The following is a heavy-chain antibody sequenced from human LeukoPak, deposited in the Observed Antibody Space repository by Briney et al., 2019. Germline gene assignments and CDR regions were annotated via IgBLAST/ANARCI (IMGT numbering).Heavy chain of an antibody. CDR1: GGSISSGDYY. CDR3: ARPYYYDSMIDP. CDR2: TYYSGST. Sequence: PSQTLSLTCTVSGGSISSGDYYWSWIRQPPGKGLEWIGYTYYSGSTYYNPSLKNRLSISVDTSKNQFSLNLSSVTAADPAVYYCARPYYYDSMIDPWGQGTLVTVSS. V-gene: IGHV4-30-4*01. D-gene: IGHD3-22*01. J-gene: IGHJ5*02.